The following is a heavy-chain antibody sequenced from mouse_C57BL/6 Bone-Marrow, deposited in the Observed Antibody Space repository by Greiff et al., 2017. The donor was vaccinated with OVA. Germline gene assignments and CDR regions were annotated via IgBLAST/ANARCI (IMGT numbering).Heavy chain of an antibody. D-gene: IGHD1-2*01. J-gene: IGHJ1*03. CDR2: INPNNGGT. CDR1: GYTFTDYY. CDR3: ARHYWMYFDV. V-gene: IGHV1-26*01. Sequence: EVQLQQSGPELVKPGASVKISCKASGYTFTDYYMNWVKQSHGKSLEWIGDINPNNGGTSYNQKFKGKATLTVDKSSSTAYMELRSLTSEDSAVYYCARHYWMYFDVWGTGTTVTVSS.